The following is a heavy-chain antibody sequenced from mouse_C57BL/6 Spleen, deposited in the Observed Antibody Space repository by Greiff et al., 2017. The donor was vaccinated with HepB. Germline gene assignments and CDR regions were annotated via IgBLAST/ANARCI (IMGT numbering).Heavy chain of an antibody. CDR1: GYTFTDYE. J-gene: IGHJ4*01. Sequence: VKLQESGAELVRPGASVTLSCKASGYTFTDYEMHWVKQTPVHGLEWIGAIDPETGGTAYNQKFKGKAILTADKSSSTAYMELRSLTSEDSAVYYCTRRNYYGSSSAMDYWGQGTSVTVSS. V-gene: IGHV1-15*01. D-gene: IGHD1-1*01. CDR3: TRRNYYGSSSAMDY. CDR2: IDPETGGT.